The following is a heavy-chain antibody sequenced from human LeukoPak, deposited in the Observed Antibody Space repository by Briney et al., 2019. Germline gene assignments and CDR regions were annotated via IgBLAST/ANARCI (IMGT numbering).Heavy chain of an antibody. J-gene: IGHJ4*02. CDR2: IYYSGST. CDR3: ARRRGGIAARLFDY. Sequence: PSETLSLTCTVSGGSINNYYWGWICQPPGKGLEWIGSIYYSGSTYYNPSLKSRVTISVDTSKNQFSLKLSSVTAADTAVYYCARRRGGIAARLFDYWGQGTLVTVSS. D-gene: IGHD6-6*01. V-gene: IGHV4-39*01. CDR1: GGSINNYY.